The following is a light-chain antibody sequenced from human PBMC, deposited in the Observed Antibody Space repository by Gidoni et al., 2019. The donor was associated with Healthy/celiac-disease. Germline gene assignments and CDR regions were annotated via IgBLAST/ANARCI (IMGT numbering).Light chain of an antibody. J-gene: IGKJ4*01. V-gene: IGKV3-11*01. CDR1: QSLGTF. CDR2: GAS. CDR3: QQRGRWPLT. Sequence: EIVLTQSPATLSLSPGERATLSCRASQSLGTFLVWYQHKPGKAPRLLIYGASTRSTGVPARFSGAGSGTDFTLTIASLEPEELAIYYCQQRGRWPLTFGGGTRVEI.